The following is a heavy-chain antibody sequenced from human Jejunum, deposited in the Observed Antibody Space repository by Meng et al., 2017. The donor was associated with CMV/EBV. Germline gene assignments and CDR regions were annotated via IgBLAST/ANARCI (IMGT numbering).Heavy chain of an antibody. CDR3: ARQNYHYWSDYSVFLDL. CDR2: IGGGDTT. CDR1: FSVSTYD. V-gene: IGHV3-48*03. D-gene: IGHD3-3*01. Sequence: FSVSTYDMNCVRQAPGKGLELISFIGGGDTTIHADSVQGRFTVSRDNAKNSLYLQMNSLSAEDTAVYFCARQNYHYWSDYSVFLDLWGQGALVTVSS. J-gene: IGHJ4*02.